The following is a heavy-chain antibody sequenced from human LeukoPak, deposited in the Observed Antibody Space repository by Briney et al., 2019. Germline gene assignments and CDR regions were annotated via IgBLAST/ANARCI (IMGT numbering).Heavy chain of an antibody. Sequence: PGGSLRLSCAASGFTFSYYGMHWVRQAPGKGLEWVAVISYDGSNKYYADSVKGRFTISRDNSKNTLYLQMNSLRAEDTAVYYCAKDFLGGLYGSGSYSNDYWGQGTLVTVSS. CDR1: GFTFSYYG. V-gene: IGHV3-30*18. D-gene: IGHD3-10*01. J-gene: IGHJ4*02. CDR3: AKDFLGGLYGSGSYSNDY. CDR2: ISYDGSNK.